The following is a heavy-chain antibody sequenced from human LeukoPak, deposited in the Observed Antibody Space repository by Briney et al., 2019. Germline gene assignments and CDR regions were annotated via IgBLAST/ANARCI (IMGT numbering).Heavy chain of an antibody. CDR1: GYTFTSYD. Sequence: ASVKVSCKASGYTFTSYDINWVRQATGQGLEWMGWMNPNSGNTGYAQKFQGRVTMTRNTSISTAYMELSSLRSEDTAVYYCARTRGVWGSYRYLWYGMDVWGQGTTVTVSS. D-gene: IGHD3-16*02. V-gene: IGHV1-8*01. CDR3: ARTRGVWGSYRYLWYGMDV. J-gene: IGHJ6*02. CDR2: MNPNSGNT.